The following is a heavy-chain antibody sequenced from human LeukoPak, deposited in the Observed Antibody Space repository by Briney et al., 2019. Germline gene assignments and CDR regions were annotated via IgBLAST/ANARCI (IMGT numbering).Heavy chain of an antibody. CDR3: ARVSRVVIPHSGAFDI. D-gene: IGHD3-3*01. CDR2: IYYSGST. V-gene: IGHV4-30-4*01. J-gene: IGHJ3*02. Sequence: NPSETLSLTCTVSGGSISSGDYYWSWIRQPPGKGLEWFGYIYYSGSTYYNPSLKSRVTISVDTSKNQFSLKLSSVTAADTAVYYCARVSRVVIPHSGAFDIWGQGTMVTVS. CDR1: GGSISSGDYY.